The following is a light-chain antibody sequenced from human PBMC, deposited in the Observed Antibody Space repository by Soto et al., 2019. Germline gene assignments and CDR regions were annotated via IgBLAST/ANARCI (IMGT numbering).Light chain of an antibody. CDR2: WAS. V-gene: IGKV4-1*01. Sequence: DIVMTQSPDSLAVSLGERATINCKSSQSVLYSSNNKNYLAWYQQKPGQPPKLLIYWASTRESGVPDRFSGSGSGTDFTLTISSLQAEDGALYYCQQYYSTPYTFGQGTKLRDQT. J-gene: IGKJ2*01. CDR1: QSVLYSSNNKNY. CDR3: QQYYSTPYT.